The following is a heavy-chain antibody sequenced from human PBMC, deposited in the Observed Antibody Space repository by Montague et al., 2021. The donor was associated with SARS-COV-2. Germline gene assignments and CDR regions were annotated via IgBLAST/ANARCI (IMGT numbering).Heavy chain of an antibody. V-gene: IGHV4-59*01. CDR2: IYDGGAV. CDR1: GGSITGYY. J-gene: IGHJ3*01. Sequence: SETLSLTCTVSGGSITGYYWSWLRQSPGKGLEWIAYIYDGGAVNYNPSLGSRVTISTDTSKNQLPLKVNSVTAADTAVYYCVRVHPSGGPRGAYDVWGQGTVVTVSS. D-gene: IGHD4-23*01. CDR3: VRVHPSGGPRGAYDV.